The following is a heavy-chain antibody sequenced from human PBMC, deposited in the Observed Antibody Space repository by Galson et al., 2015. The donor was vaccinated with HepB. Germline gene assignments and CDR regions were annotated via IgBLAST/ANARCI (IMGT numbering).Heavy chain of an antibody. J-gene: IGHJ6*02. Sequence: SLRLSCAASGFRFDHYAMHWVRQAPGKGLEWVSSISLNSGAMDYAGSVKGRFTIFRDNAKNSLYLQMNSLRAEDTALYYCAQDIDYSMYVWGQGTTVTVSS. CDR3: AQDIDYSMYV. V-gene: IGHV3-9*01. CDR1: GFRFDHYA. CDR2: ISLNSGAM.